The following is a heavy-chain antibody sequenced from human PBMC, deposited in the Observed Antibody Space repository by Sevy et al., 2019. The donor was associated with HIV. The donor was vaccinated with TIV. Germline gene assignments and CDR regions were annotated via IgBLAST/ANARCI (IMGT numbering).Heavy chain of an antibody. J-gene: IGHJ5*01. D-gene: IGHD6-13*01. CDR3: AGGAAAGRWFDS. Sequence: GGSLRLSCVVSGLTFEDYAMHWVRRPPGKGLEWVSGITWNSGGIGYADSVKGRFTISRDNAKKSLYLQMNSLRIEDTAFYYCAGGAAAGRWFDSWGQGTLVTVSS. V-gene: IGHV3-9*01. CDR2: ITWNSGGI. CDR1: GLTFEDYA.